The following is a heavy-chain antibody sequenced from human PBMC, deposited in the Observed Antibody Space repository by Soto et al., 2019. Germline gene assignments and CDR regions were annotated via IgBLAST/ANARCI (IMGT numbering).Heavy chain of an antibody. CDR3: ARARWYDAFDV. Sequence: SETLSLTCAVSGFFISSGNYWGWIRKPPGKGLEWIGSIFHGGNTYYNPSLKSRVTISVDMSKNQFSLKLNSVTAADTADYYCARARWYDAFDVWGQGTVVTVS. D-gene: IGHD2-15*01. CDR1: GFFISSGNY. V-gene: IGHV4-38-2*01. J-gene: IGHJ3*01. CDR2: IFHGGNT.